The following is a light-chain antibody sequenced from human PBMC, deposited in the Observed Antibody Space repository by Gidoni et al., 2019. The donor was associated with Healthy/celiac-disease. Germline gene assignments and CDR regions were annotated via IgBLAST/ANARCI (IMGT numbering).Light chain of an antibody. CDR2: AAS. J-gene: IGKJ2*04. V-gene: IGKV1-39*01. CDR3: QQSYSTLCS. Sequence: DIQMTQSPSSLSASVGDRDTITCRASQSISSYLNWYQQKPGKAPKLLIYAASSLQSGVPSRFSGSGSGTEFTLTISSLQTEDFATYYCQQSYSTLCSFGQGTKLEIK. CDR1: QSISSY.